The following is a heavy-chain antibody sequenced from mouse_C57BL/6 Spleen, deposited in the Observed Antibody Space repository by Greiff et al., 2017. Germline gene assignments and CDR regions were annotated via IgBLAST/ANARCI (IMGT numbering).Heavy chain of an antibody. D-gene: IGHD4-1*01. V-gene: IGHV1-39*01. CDR2: INPNCGTT. CDR3: TSSLTGTRDY. J-gene: IGHJ2*01. Sequence: VQLQQSGPELVKPGASVKISCKASGYSFTDYNMNWVKQSNGKSLEWIGVINPNCGTTSYNQKFKSKATFTVDQSSSTAYMQRNILTSEDSAVYYCTSSLTGTRDYWGQGTTLTVSS. CDR1: GYSFTDYN.